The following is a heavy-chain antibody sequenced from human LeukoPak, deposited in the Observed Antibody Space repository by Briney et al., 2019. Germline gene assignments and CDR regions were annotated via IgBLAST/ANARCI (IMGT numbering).Heavy chain of an antibody. CDR3: VRGYSYGWFDP. J-gene: IGHJ5*02. CDR2: ISGSGGST. V-gene: IGHV3-23*01. D-gene: IGHD5-18*01. CDR1: AFTFSIYA. Sequence: GGSLRLSCAASAFTFSIYAMSWVRQAPGKGLGWVSTISGSGGSTHYADSVKGRFTISRDNSKNTLYLQMNSLRADDTAVYYCVRGYSYGWFDPWGQGTLVTVSS.